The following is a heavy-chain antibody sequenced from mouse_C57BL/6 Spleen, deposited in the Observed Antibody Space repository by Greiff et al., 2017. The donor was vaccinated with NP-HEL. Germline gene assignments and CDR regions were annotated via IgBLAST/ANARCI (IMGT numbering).Heavy chain of an antibody. Sequence: QVQLQQSGAELARPGASVKMSCKASGYTFTSYTMHWVEQRTGQGREWIGNINPRSGYTKYNKKVKDKATLTADKSTSTAYMQLSSLTSEDSAVYYCARSDGHRGYFDYWGQGTTLTVSS. V-gene: IGHV1-4*01. D-gene: IGHD2-3*01. CDR1: GYTFTSYT. CDR3: ARSDGHRGYFDY. J-gene: IGHJ2*01. CDR2: INPRSGYT.